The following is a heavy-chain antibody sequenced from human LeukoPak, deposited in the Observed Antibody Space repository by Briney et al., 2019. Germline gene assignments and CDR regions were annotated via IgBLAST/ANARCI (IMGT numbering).Heavy chain of an antibody. CDR2: ISYDGTNK. D-gene: IGHD3-16*01. CDR3: AKDGAQGTAFDY. CDR1: GSTFSDYA. J-gene: IGHJ4*02. V-gene: IGHV3-30*18. Sequence: PGGSLRLSCAASGSTFSDYAMYWVRQAPGKGLEWVALISYDGTNKYYADSVKGRFTISRDNSKNTLYLQMNSLRSEDTAVYYCAKDGAQGTAFDYWGQGTLVAVSS.